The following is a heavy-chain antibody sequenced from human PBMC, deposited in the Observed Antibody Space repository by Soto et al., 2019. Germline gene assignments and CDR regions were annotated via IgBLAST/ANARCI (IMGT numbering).Heavy chain of an antibody. Sequence: TSETLSLTCAVSGDSISSYYWSWIRQPAGKGLEWIGRIYTSGSTNYNPSLRSRVTMSLDTSKNQFSLKLTSVTAADTAVYYCARADYSSSFPFDYWGQGTLVTVSS. J-gene: IGHJ4*02. CDR3: ARADYSSSFPFDY. D-gene: IGHD6-13*01. CDR1: GDSISSYY. V-gene: IGHV4-4*07. CDR2: IYTSGST.